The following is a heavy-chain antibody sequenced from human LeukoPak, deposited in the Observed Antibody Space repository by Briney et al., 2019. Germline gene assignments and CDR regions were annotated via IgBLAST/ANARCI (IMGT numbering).Heavy chain of an antibody. CDR1: GGSITSYY. J-gene: IGHJ4*02. V-gene: IGHV4-59*01. Sequence: PSETLSLTCTVSGGSITSYYWSWIRKPPGKGLEWIGYIYYSGSTNYNPSLKSPVTISIDTSKHQFSLKLSSVTAADTAVYYCARAIAAAGTFAFDFWGQGSLVTVSS. CDR2: IYYSGST. D-gene: IGHD6-13*01. CDR3: ARAIAAAGTFAFDF.